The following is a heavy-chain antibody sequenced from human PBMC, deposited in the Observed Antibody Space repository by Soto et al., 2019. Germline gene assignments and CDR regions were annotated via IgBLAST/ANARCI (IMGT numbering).Heavy chain of an antibody. J-gene: IGHJ6*02. CDR3: AKDQGTHGIAVAYPRGGMDV. D-gene: IGHD6-19*01. CDR2: ISGSGGST. Sequence: EVQLLESGGGLVQPGGSLRLSCAASGFTFSSYAMSWVRQAPGKGLEWVSAISGSGGSTYYADSVKGRFTISRDNSKNTLYLQMNSLRAEDTAVYYCAKDQGTHGIAVAYPRGGMDVWGQGTTVTVSS. V-gene: IGHV3-23*01. CDR1: GFTFSSYA.